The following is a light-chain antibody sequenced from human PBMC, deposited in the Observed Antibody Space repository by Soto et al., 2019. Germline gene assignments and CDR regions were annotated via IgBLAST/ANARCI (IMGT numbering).Light chain of an antibody. V-gene: IGKV1-8*01. CDR3: QQYYSPGT. Sequence: AIRMTQSPSSFSASTGDRVTITCRASQGISSYLAWYQQKPGKAPKLLIYAASTLQSGVPSRFSGSGSGTDFTLTISCLQSEDFATYFCQQYYSPGTFGPGTKVDIK. CDR1: QGISSY. CDR2: AAS. J-gene: IGKJ3*01.